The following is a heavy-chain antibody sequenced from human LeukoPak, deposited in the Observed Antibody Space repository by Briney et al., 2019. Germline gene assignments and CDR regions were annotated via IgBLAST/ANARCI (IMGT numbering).Heavy chain of an antibody. V-gene: IGHV1-8*01. J-gene: IGHJ5*02. D-gene: IGHD2-15*01. CDR3: ARGADYCSGGSCYSNWFDP. CDR1: GYTFTSYD. CDR2: MNPNSGNT. Sequence: ASVKVSCKAPGYTFTSYDINWVRQATGQGLEWMGWMNPNSGNTGYAQKFQGRVTMARNTSISTAYMELSSLRSEDTAVYYCARGADYCSGGSCYSNWFDPWGQGTLVTVSS.